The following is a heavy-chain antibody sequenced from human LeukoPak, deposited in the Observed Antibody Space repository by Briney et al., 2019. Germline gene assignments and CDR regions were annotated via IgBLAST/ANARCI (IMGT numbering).Heavy chain of an antibody. CDR2: IWYDGSNK. CDR3: ARGSSGWYGYYFDY. J-gene: IGHJ4*02. V-gene: IGHV3-33*01. CDR1: GFTFSSYG. D-gene: IGHD6-19*01. Sequence: GRSLRLSCSASGFTFSSYGMLCVRQAPGKGLECVAVIWYDGSNKYYADSVKGRFTISRDNSKNTLYLQMNRLRAEDTAVYYCARGSSGWYGYYFDYWGQGTLVTVSS.